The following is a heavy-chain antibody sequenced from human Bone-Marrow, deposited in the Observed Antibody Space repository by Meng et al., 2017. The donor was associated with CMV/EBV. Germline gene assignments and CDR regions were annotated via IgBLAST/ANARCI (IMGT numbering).Heavy chain of an antibody. CDR3: ARMTSGSRARYGSMDV. J-gene: IGHJ6*02. D-gene: IGHD1-26*01. CDR1: GGTFSSYA. CDR2: MNPNSGNT. Sequence: ASVKVSCKASGGTFSSYAISWVRQAPGQGLEWMGWMNPNSGNTGYTQKFQDRVTMTRNTPITTAYMELSSLRSEDTAVYYCARMTSGSRARYGSMDVWGQGTTVTVSS. V-gene: IGHV1-8*02.